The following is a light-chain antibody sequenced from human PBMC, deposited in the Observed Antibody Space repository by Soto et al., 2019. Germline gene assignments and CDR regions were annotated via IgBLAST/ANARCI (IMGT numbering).Light chain of an antibody. CDR1: QNISAN. CDR3: QQYSNWPRT. J-gene: IGKJ1*01. CDR2: DAS. V-gene: IGKV3-15*01. Sequence: EIVMTQSPVTLCVSPGERGTLSCRASQNISANLAWYQRKPGQAPRLLIYDASTRATGIPGRFSGSGSGTEFTLTISSLQSEDFAVYYCQQYSNWPRTFGQGTKVEIK.